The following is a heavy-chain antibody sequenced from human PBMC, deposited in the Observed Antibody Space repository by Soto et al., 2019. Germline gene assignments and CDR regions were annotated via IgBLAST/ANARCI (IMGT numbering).Heavy chain of an antibody. CDR1: GYTFTGYY. D-gene: IGHD3-3*01. CDR3: ARHGAAANLEWGY. V-gene: IGHV1-2*02. J-gene: IGHJ4*02. CDR2: INPNSGGT. Sequence: ASVKVSCKASGYTFTGYYMHWVRQAPGQGLEWMGCINPNSGGTNYAQKFQGRVTMTRDTSITTGYMELSRLRSDDTAGYYCARHGAAANLEWGYGGQGTLVTVSS.